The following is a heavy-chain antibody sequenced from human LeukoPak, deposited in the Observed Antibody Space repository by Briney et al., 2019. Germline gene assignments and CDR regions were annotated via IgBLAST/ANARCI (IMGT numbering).Heavy chain of an antibody. CDR2: ISGSGGST. J-gene: IGHJ4*02. CDR3: AKDRSLAGNYFDY. Sequence: GGSLRLSCAASGFPFSSYAMSWVRQAPGKGLEWVSAISGSGGSTYYADSVKGRFTISRDNSKNTLYLQMNSLRAEDTAVYYCAKDRSLAGNYFDYWGQGTLVTVSS. V-gene: IGHV3-23*01. CDR1: GFPFSSYA. D-gene: IGHD7-27*01.